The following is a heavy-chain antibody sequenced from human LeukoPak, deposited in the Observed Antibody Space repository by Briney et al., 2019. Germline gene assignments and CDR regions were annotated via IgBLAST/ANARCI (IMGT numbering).Heavy chain of an antibody. J-gene: IGHJ6*02. Sequence: SVKVSCKASGGTFSSYAISWVRQAPGQGLEWMGGIIPIFGTANYAQKFQGRVTITADESTSTAYMELCSLRSEDTAVYYCARRAGGVIAVAGPYLYYYYGMDVWGQGTTVTVSS. CDR1: GGTFSSYA. CDR3: ARRAGGVIAVAGPYLYYYYGMDV. V-gene: IGHV1-69*13. D-gene: IGHD6-19*01. CDR2: IIPIFGTA.